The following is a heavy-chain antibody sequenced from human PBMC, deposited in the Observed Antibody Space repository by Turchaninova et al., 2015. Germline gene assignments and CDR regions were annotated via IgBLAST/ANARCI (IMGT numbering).Heavy chain of an antibody. J-gene: IGHJ5*02. Sequence: EVQLVQSGTEGKKHGESLKSPGKGSGYTFATDCISGVRQMPGKDLEWMGIIFPGDADTRSSPSFQGQVTISADKSISTAYLQWSSLKTSDTAIYYCARRGPQSDWFGPWGQGTLVTVSS. CDR2: IFPGDADT. CDR3: ARRGPQSDWFGP. V-gene: IGHV5-51*01. CDR1: GYTFATDC. D-gene: IGHD3-10*01.